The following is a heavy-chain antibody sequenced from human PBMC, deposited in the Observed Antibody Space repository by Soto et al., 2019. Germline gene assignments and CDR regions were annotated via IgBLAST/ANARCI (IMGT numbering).Heavy chain of an antibody. CDR1: GFTFNSYV. CDR3: AKDYSGYDLDYFDY. V-gene: IGHV3-23*01. D-gene: IGHD5-12*01. CDR2: ISGSGGNT. Sequence: GGSIRLCCAAPGFTFNSYVMCWVRQAPGKGLEWVAAISGSGGNTYYADSVKGRFTISRDNTKNTLYLQMNSLRAEDTAVYYCAKDYSGYDLDYFDYWGQGTLVTVSS. J-gene: IGHJ4*02.